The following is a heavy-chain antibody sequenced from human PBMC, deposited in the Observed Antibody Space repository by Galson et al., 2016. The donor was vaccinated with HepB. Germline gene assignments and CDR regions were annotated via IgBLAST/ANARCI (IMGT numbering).Heavy chain of an antibody. J-gene: IGHJ4*02. CDR3: ARTEFGEVGTTTSMVGY. CDR1: GGSISGSNYY. CDR2: VFHSGST. V-gene: IGHV4-39*06. D-gene: IGHD1-26*01. Sequence: ETLSLTCTVSGGSISGSNYYWGWIRQTPGKGLEWIGEVFHSGSTNYNPSLKSRVTISVDTSKNQFPLKMCPVTAADSAVYYCARTEFGEVGTTTSMVGYWGQGTLVTVSS.